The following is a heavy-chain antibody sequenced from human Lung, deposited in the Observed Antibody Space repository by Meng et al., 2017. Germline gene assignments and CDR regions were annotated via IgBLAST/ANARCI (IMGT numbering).Heavy chain of an antibody. CDR3: ARGTPGRSYSDY. V-gene: IGHV1-18*01. J-gene: IGHJ4*02. Sequence: HVQPVQSGPEVKKPGASVKVSCKASDYTFTGYGVSWVRQAPGQGLEWLAWLGAHDGDTSHAPKFQGRVTVSEDRPTATAYMELRSLRSDDTAVYYCARGTPGRSYSDYWGQGTLVTVSS. CDR2: LGAHDGDT. CDR1: DYTFTGYG. D-gene: IGHD3-10*01.